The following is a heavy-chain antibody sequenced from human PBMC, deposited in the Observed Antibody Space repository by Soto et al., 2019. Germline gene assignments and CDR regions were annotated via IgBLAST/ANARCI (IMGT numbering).Heavy chain of an antibody. Sequence: SETLSLTCTVSGGSISSYYWSWIRQPRGKGLEWIGYIYYSGSTNYNPSLKSRVTISVDTSKNQFSLKLSSVTAADTAVYYCATVRDLRGYSYGYWFDPWGQATLVTGSS. V-gene: IGHV4-59*01. CDR1: GGSISSYY. CDR2: IYYSGST. D-gene: IGHD5-18*01. J-gene: IGHJ5*02. CDR3: ATVRDLRGYSYGYWFDP.